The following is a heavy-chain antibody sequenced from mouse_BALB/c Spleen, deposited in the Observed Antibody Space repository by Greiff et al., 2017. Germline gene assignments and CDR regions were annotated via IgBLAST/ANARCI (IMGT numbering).Heavy chain of an antibody. D-gene: IGHD1-1*01. CDR1: GYAFSSYW. J-gene: IGHJ4*01. Sequence: VQLQQSGPGLVRPWSSLSITCTVSGYAFSSYWLNWVKQRPGQGLEWIGGIYPGDGDTNYNGKFKGQATLTADKSSSTAYMQLSSLTSEDSAVYFCARENYGSTNYAMDYWGQGTSVTVSS. CDR2: IYPGDGDT. V-gene: IGHV1-80*01. CDR3: ARENYGSTNYAMDY.